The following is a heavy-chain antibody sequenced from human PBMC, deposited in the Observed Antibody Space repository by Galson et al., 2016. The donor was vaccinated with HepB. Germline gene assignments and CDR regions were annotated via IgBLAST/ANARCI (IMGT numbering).Heavy chain of an antibody. J-gene: IGHJ4*02. CDR3: ARQYWGGPSDY. CDR2: IFHTSRV. D-gene: IGHD2/OR15-2a*01. CDR1: GVSISSSDW. Sequence: SETLSLTCAVSGVSISSSDWWSWVRQPPGQGLEWIGQIFHTSRVNYTPSLASRVTISIDTSNNHFSLRLTSVTAADTALYYCARQYWGGPSDYWGQGMLVIVSS. V-gene: IGHV4-4*02.